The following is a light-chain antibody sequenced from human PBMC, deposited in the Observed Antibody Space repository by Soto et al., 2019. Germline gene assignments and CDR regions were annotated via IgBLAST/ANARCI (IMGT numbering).Light chain of an antibody. CDR2: GAS. CDR3: HQYNNWPPT. J-gene: IGKJ1*01. V-gene: IGKV3-15*01. Sequence: DILITQSPATLSVSPGERATLSCRASQSVDINLAWYVQNPGQAPSLVIYGASTRATGIPARYSGSGSGTEGSITISSLQSEDAEVYDCHQYNNWPPTFGQGTKVDIK. CDR1: QSVDIN.